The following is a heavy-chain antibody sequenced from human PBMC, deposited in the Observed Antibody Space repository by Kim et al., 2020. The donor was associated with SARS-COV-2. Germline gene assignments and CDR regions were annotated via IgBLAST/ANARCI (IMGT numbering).Heavy chain of an antibody. Sequence: SETLSLTCTVSGGSISSYYWSWIRQPPGKGLEWIGYIYYSGSTNYNPSLKSRVTISVDTSKNQFSLKLSSVTAADTAVYYCARERLPEESIVGPNDHDAFDIWGQGTMVTVSS. CDR3: ARERLPEESIVGPNDHDAFDI. D-gene: IGHD1-26*01. CDR2: IYYSGST. CDR1: GGSISSYY. J-gene: IGHJ3*02. V-gene: IGHV4-59*01.